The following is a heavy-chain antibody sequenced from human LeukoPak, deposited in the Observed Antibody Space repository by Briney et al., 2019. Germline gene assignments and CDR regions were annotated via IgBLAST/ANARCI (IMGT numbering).Heavy chain of an antibody. V-gene: IGHV3-74*01. Sequence: GGSLRLSCAASGFTFSSYWMHWVRQAPGKGLVWVSRINSDGSSTSYADSVKGRFTISRDNDKNTLYLQMNSLRAEDTAVYYCARYYDFWSGYYSYDAFDIWGQGTMVTVSS. J-gene: IGHJ3*02. CDR2: INSDGSST. D-gene: IGHD3-3*01. CDR1: GFTFSSYW. CDR3: ARYYDFWSGYYSYDAFDI.